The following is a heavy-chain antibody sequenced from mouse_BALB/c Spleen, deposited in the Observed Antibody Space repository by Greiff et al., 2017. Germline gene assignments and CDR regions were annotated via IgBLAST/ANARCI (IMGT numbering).Heavy chain of an antibody. D-gene: IGHD3-1*01. CDR1: GYAFSSYW. J-gene: IGHJ4*01. CDR3: AREEQRGLQDAMDD. V-gene: IGHV1-80*01. Sequence: QVQLQQSGAELVRPGSSVKISCKASGYAFSSYWMNWVKQRPGQGLEWIGQIYPGDGDTNYNGKFKGKATLTADTSSSTAYMQLSSLTSEDSAVYVCAREEQRGLQDAMDDWGQGTSVTVSA. CDR2: IYPGDGDT.